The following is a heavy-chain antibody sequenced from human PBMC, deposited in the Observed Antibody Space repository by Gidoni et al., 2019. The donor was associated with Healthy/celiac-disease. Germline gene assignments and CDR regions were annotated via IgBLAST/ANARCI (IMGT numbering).Heavy chain of an antibody. CDR3: ARDRELWFGEGYGMDV. CDR2: IYTSGST. Sequence: QVQLQESGPGLVKPSQTLSLTCTVSGGSISSGSYYWSWIRQPAGKGLEWIGRIYTSGSTNYNPSLKSRVTISVDTSKNQFSLKLSSVTAADTAVYYCARDRELWFGEGYGMDVWGQGTTVTVSS. V-gene: IGHV4-61*02. CDR1: GGSISSGSYY. D-gene: IGHD3-10*01. J-gene: IGHJ6*02.